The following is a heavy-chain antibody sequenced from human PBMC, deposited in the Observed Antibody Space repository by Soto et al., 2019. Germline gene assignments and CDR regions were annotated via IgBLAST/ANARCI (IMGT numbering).Heavy chain of an antibody. J-gene: IGHJ6*02. CDR2: INPSGGST. Sequence: VKLSRKAVGYRFTVYYSRWLIQATRQGLEWMGIINPSGGSTSYAQKFQGRVTMTRDTSTSTVYMELSSLRSEDTAVYYCARDKRDIVATSPNENGMDVWGQGTTVTVSS. CDR3: ARDKRDIVATSPNENGMDV. D-gene: IGHD5-12*01. CDR1: GYRFTVYY. V-gene: IGHV1-46*01.